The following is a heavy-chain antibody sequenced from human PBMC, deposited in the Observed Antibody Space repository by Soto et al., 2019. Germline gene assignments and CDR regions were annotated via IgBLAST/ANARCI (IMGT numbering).Heavy chain of an antibody. V-gene: IGHV1-2*02. CDR2: INPNSGGT. CDR1: GYTFTGYY. Sequence: GASVKVSCKASGYTFTGYYMHWVRQAPGQGLEWMGWINPNSGGTNYAQKFQGRVTMTRDTSLSTAYMELSRLSSDDTAVYYCARTIAVAGDYYYYGMDVWGQGTTVTVSS. J-gene: IGHJ6*02. D-gene: IGHD6-19*01. CDR3: ARTIAVAGDYYYYGMDV.